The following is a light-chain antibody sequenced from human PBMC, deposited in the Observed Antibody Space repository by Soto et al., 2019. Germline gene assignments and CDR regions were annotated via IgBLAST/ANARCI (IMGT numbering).Light chain of an antibody. CDR3: QHQRT. CDR1: QSISSY. J-gene: IGKJ1*01. Sequence: DIQMTQSPSSASAFVGDRVTITCRASQSISSYLNWYQQKPGQAPKLLIYAATSLQSGVPSRFSGSGSGTEFTLTISSLQPDDFATYYCQHQRTFGQGTRWIS. CDR2: AAT. V-gene: IGKV1-39*01.